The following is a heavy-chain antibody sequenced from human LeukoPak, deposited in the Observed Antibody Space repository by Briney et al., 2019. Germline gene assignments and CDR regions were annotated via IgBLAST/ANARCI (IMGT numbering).Heavy chain of an antibody. CDR3: AKEQWLVTEVYLDY. D-gene: IGHD6-19*01. Sequence: GGSLRLSCAASGFTFSSYGMHWVRQAPGKGLEWVAVISYDGSNKYYADSVKGRFTISGDNSKNTLYLQMNSLRAEDTAVYYCAKEQWLVTEVYLDYWGQGTLVTVSS. CDR1: GFTFSSYG. J-gene: IGHJ4*02. CDR2: ISYDGSNK. V-gene: IGHV3-30*18.